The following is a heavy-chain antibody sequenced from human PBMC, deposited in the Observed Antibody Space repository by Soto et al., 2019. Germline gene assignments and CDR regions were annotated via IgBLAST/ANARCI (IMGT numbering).Heavy chain of an antibody. J-gene: IGHJ6*03. V-gene: IGHV2-26*01. CDR3: ARSGYCSSTSCYAGYYYYYMDV. D-gene: IGHD2-2*01. Sequence: GPTLVNPTETLTLTCTVSGFSLSNARMGVSWIRQPPGKALEWLAHIFSNDEKSYSTSLKSRLTISKDTSKSQVVLTMTNMDPVDTATYYCARSGYCSSTSCYAGYYYYYMDVWGKGTTVTVSS. CDR2: IFSNDEK. CDR1: GFSLSNARMG.